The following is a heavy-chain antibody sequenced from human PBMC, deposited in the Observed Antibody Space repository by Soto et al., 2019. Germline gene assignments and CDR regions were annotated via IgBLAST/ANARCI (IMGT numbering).Heavy chain of an antibody. CDR1: GFLFSEYY. CDR3: ATWNAGWQF. J-gene: IGHJ4*02. Sequence: EVQLVESGGDLVQPGGSLRLSCAASGFLFSEYYMSWVRQAPGRGLEWVANINQDGGATFYVDSVRGRFTISRDNAESSLFLHINDLRAEDTALYYCATWNAGWQFWGQGTVVTVSS. V-gene: IGHV3-7*05. CDR2: INQDGGAT. D-gene: IGHD6-19*01.